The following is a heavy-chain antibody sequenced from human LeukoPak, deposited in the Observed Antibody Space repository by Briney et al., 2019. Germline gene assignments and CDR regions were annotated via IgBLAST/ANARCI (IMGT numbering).Heavy chain of an antibody. D-gene: IGHD3-9*01. CDR3: ARHLGAEGILTGSPFDF. J-gene: IGHJ4*02. CDR1: GYSFTSYW. V-gene: IGHV5-51*01. Sequence: GESLKISCKGSGYSFTSYWIGWVRQMPGKGLEWMGIIYPGDSDTRYSPSFQGQVTISADKSINTAYLQWSSLKASDTAMYYCARHLGAEGILTGSPFDFWGQGTLVTVSS. CDR2: IYPGDSDT.